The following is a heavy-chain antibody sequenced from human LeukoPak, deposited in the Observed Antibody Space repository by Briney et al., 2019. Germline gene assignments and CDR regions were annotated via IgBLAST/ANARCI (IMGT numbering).Heavy chain of an antibody. D-gene: IGHD2-15*01. J-gene: IGHJ2*01. CDR3: ARHQSELGYCSGGNCYSYWYFDL. V-gene: IGHV4-39*01. CDR1: GGSISSSSYY. Sequence: SETLSLTCTVSGGSISSSSYYWGWIRQPPGKGLEWIGSIYYSGSTYYNPSLKSRVTISVDTSKNQFSLKLSSVTAADTAVYYCARHQSELGYCSGGNCYSYWYFDLWGRGTLVTVSS. CDR2: IYYSGST.